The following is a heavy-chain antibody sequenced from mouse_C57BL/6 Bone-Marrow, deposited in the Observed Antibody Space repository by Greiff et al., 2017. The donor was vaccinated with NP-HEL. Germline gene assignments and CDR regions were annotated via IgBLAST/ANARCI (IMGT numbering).Heavy chain of an antibody. CDR1: GYTFTSYW. J-gene: IGHJ2*01. D-gene: IGHD1-1*01. CDR3: AITTGEDY. CDR2: IEPSDSYT. V-gene: IGHV1-69*01. Sequence: QVQLQQPGAELVMPGASVKLSCKASGYTFTSYWMHWVKQRPGQGLEWIGEIEPSDSYTNYNQKFKGKSTLTVDKSSSTAYMQLSSLTSEDSAVYYCAITTGEDYWGQGTTLTVSS.